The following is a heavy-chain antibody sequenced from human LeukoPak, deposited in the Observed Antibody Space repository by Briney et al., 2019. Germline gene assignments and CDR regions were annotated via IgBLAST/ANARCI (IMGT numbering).Heavy chain of an antibody. CDR3: ARDSAAAPPWVN. CDR1: GFXVSRNY. J-gene: IGHJ4*02. V-gene: IGHV3-66*01. D-gene: IGHD6-13*01. Sequence: GGSLRLSCAASGFXVSRNYMTWVRQAPGKGLEWVSLIYSGGSTYYADSVKGRFIISRDNSKNTLYLQMNSLRAEDTAVYYCARDSAAAPPWVNWGQGTLVTVSS. CDR2: IYSGGST.